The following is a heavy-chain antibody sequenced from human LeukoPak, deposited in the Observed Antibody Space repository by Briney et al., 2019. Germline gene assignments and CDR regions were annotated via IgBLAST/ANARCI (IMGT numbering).Heavy chain of an antibody. J-gene: IGHJ6*03. CDR3: ARGPLPIRFLEWLSYYYYYMDV. CDR2: INHSGST. Sequence: SETLSLTCAVYGGSFSGYYWSWIRQPPGKGLEWIGEINHSGSTNYNPSLKSRVTISVDTSKNQFSLKLSSVTAADTAVYYCARGPLPIRFLEWLSYYYYYMDVWGKGTTVTVSS. V-gene: IGHV4-34*01. D-gene: IGHD3-3*01. CDR1: GGSFSGYY.